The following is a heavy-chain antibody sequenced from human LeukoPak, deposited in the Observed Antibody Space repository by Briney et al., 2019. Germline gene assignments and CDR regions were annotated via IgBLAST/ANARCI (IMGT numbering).Heavy chain of an antibody. CDR2: ISYDGSNK. CDR1: GFTFSSYA. J-gene: IGHJ4*02. D-gene: IGHD3-16*01. Sequence: GGSLRLSCAASGFTFSSYAMHWVRQAPGKGLEWVAVISYDGSNKYYADSVKGRFTISRDNAKNSLYLQMNSLRAEDTALYYCAKGAGLDYVWGSYPSPTDYWGQGTLVTVSS. V-gene: IGHV3-30-3*01. CDR3: AKGAGLDYVWGSYPSPTDY.